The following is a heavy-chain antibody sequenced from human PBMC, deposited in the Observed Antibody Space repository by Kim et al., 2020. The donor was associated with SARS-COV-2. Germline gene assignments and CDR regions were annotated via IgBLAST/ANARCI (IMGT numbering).Heavy chain of an antibody. CDR1: GYTFTSYG. V-gene: IGHV1-18*01. CDR2: ISAYNGNT. D-gene: IGHD3-10*01. J-gene: IGHJ4*02. Sequence: ASVKVSCKASGYTFTSYGISWVRQAPGQGLEWMGWISAYNGNTNYAQKLQGRVTMTTDTSTSTAYMELRSLRSDDTAVYYCARVLSRGPKDQRRGGFDYWGQGTLVTVSS. CDR3: ARVLSRGPKDQRRGGFDY.